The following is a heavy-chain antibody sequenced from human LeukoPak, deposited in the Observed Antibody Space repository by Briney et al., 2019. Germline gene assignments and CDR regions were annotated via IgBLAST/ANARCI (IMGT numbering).Heavy chain of an antibody. V-gene: IGHV3-48*03. CDR1: GFTFSSYE. J-gene: IGHJ6*04. D-gene: IGHD3-10*02. CDR2: ISSSGSTI. CDR3: AELGITMIGGA. Sequence: GGSLRLSCAASGFTFSSYEMNWVRQAPGKGLEWVSFISSSGSTIYYADSVKGRFTISRDNAKNSLYLQMNSLRAEDTAVYYCAELGITMIGGAWGKGTTVTVSS.